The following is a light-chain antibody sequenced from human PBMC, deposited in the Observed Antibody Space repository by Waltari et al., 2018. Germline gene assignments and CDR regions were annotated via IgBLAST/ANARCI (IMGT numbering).Light chain of an antibody. V-gene: IGLV2-14*01. J-gene: IGLJ3*02. CDR1: SDGVGFTNY. Sequence: QFALTQPASVSGSPGQSITFSCTGTSDGVGFTNYVSLYQEYPGTAPKLILYDVSHRPSRVSNRFSGSKSGNTAFLTISGLQAEDEADYYCCSYTTISTWVFVGGTELTV. CDR3: CSYTTISTWV. CDR2: DVS.